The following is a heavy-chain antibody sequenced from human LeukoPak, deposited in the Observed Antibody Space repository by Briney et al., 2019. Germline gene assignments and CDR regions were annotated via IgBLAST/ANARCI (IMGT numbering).Heavy chain of an antibody. Sequence: PSETLSLTCTVSGGSISSYYWSWIRQPPGKGLEWIGYIYYSGSTNYNPSLKSRDTISVDTSKNQFSLKLSSVTAADTAVYYCARVQKYYYDSSGPEWYFDLWGRGTLVTVSS. CDR3: ARVQKYYYDSSGPEWYFDL. J-gene: IGHJ2*01. CDR1: GGSISSYY. CDR2: IYYSGST. V-gene: IGHV4-59*01. D-gene: IGHD3-22*01.